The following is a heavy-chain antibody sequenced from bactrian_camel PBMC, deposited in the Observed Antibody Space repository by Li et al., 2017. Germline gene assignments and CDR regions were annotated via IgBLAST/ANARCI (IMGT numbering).Heavy chain of an antibody. J-gene: IGHJ4*01. D-gene: IGHD1*01. CDR3: TATPPFVGGWHY. CDR2: IGTYDTYT. V-gene: IGHV3S53*01. CDR1: GDIYSSNY. Sequence: HVQLVESGGGSVQSGGSLRLSCAISGDIYSSNYMGWFRQAPGKEREGVALIGTYDTYTIYADSVKGRFTISLNNAKNTLYLQMNSLKPEDTAMYYCTATPPFVGGWHYWGQGTQVTVS.